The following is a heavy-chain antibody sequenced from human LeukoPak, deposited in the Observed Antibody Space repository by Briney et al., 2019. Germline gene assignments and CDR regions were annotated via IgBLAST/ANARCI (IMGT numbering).Heavy chain of an antibody. D-gene: IGHD1-26*01. CDR1: GFTLSSNY. Sequence: PGGSLRLSCAASGFTLSSNYMSWVRQAPGKGLEWVSIIYSGGSTFYADSVKGRFTISRDNSKNTLYLQMNSLRAEDTAVYYCAKFDNRIVGAASFNYWGQGTLVTVSS. CDR2: IYSGGST. J-gene: IGHJ4*02. V-gene: IGHV3-53*01. CDR3: AKFDNRIVGAASFNY.